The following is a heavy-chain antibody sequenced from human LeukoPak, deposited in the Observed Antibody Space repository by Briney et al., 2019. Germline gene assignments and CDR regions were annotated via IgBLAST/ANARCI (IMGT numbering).Heavy chain of an antibody. CDR2: IHHSGGT. V-gene: IGHV4-34*01. J-gene: IGHJ6*02. D-gene: IGHD2-2*01. Sequence: SETLSLTCAVYGGSFSGYYWSWIRQPPGKGLEWIGEIHHSGGTNYNPSLKSRVTISVDTSKNQFSLQLSSVTAADTAVYYCARAGGGGCSSTSCSEYYGIDVWGQGTTVTVSS. CDR1: GGSFSGYY. CDR3: ARAGGGGCSSTSCSEYYGIDV.